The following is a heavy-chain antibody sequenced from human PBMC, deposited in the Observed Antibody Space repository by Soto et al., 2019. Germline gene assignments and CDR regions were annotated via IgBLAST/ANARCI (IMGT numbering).Heavy chain of an antibody. CDR1: GGTFSSYA. V-gene: IGHV1-69*13. J-gene: IGHJ6*02. Sequence: SVKVSCKASGGTFSSYAISWVRQSPGQGLEWMGGIIPIFGTANYAQKFQGRVTITADESTSTAYMELSSLRSEDTAVYYCARDLIVVVPAAMEHYGMDVWGQGTTVTVSS. D-gene: IGHD2-2*01. CDR2: IIPIFGTA. CDR3: ARDLIVVVPAAMEHYGMDV.